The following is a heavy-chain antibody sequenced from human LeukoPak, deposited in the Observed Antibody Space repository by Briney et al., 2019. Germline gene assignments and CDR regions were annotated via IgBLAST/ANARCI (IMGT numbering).Heavy chain of an antibody. CDR1: GYTISDYG. V-gene: IGHV1-18*01. J-gene: IGHJ6*03. D-gene: IGHD2-2*01. CDR3: ARDEKWGYCDSTSCPAYLDV. Sequence: ATVKVSCKASGYTISDYGISWVRQAPGQALEWMGWISGYNGNTHFPQKFQGRVTVTKDTSTSTAYMELRSLRPDDSAVYYCARDEKWGYCDSTSCPAYLDVWGKGTTVTVSS. CDR2: ISGYNGNT.